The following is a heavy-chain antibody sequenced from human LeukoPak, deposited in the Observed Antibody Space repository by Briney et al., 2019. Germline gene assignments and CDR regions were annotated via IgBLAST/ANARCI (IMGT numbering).Heavy chain of an antibody. CDR3: AREYSSSSGELGYFDY. CDR2: ISSSTGYT. Sequence: PGGSLRLFCAASGFTFSDSYMGWIRRAPGKGLGGLRYISSSTGYTTYADSVKGRFTISRDNAENSLYLQMNSLRAEDTAVYYCAREYSSSSGELGYFDYWGQGTLVTVSS. J-gene: IGHJ4*02. CDR1: GFTFSDSY. D-gene: IGHD6-6*01. V-gene: IGHV3-11*05.